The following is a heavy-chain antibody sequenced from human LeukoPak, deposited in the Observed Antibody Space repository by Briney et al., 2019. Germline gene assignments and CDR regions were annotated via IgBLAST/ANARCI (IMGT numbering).Heavy chain of an antibody. V-gene: IGHV4-61*09. J-gene: IGHJ4*02. CDR2: IYTSGST. CDR1: GGSISSGSYY. CDR3: ARDRGKYYYDSSGYYPFDY. Sequence: SQTLSLTCTVSGGSISSGSYYWSWIRQPAGKGLEWIGHIYTSGSTNYNPSLKSRVTISVDTAKNQFALKLGSVTAADTAVYYCARDRGKYYYDSSGYYPFDYWGQGTLVTVSS. D-gene: IGHD3-22*01.